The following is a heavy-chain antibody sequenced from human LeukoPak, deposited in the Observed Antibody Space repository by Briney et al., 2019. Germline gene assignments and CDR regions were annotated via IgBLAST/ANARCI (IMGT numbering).Heavy chain of an antibody. CDR3: ARDTTTFDP. D-gene: IGHD2/OR15-2a*01. V-gene: IGHV1-18*01. J-gene: IGHJ5*02. CDR1: GYTFTSYG. CDR2: ISTHNGYT. Sequence: ASVKVSCKASGYTFTSYGISWVRQAPGQGLEWMGWISTHNGYTNYAQKFQGRVIMTTDTSMSTAYMEMRSLRSDDTAVYYCARDTTTFDPWGQGTLVTVSS.